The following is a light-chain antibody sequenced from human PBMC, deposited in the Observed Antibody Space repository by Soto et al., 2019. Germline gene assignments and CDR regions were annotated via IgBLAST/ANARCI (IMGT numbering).Light chain of an antibody. Sequence: EIVLTQSPGTLSLSPGERATLSCRAGKRVSSGSLAWYQQKPGQAPSLLFYVASSRATGVPDRFSGSGSGTDFTLTISRLQPEDFAVYYCQQYGSSRWTFGQGTKVEI. CDR1: KRVSSGS. V-gene: IGKV3-20*01. CDR2: VAS. CDR3: QQYGSSRWT. J-gene: IGKJ1*01.